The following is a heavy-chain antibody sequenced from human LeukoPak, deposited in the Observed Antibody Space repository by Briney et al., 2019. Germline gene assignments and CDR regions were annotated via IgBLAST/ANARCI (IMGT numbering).Heavy chain of an antibody. V-gene: IGHV4-59*01. CDR3: ARGGWYRDY. Sequence: SETLPLTCTVSGGSMSSYYWSWIRQPPGKGLEWIGSIKDSGDTSYNPSLKSRVTISVDTSKNQFSLKLTSVTAADTAVYYCARGGWYRDYWGQGTLVTVSS. CDR2: IKDSGDT. D-gene: IGHD6-19*01. CDR1: GGSMSSYY. J-gene: IGHJ4*02.